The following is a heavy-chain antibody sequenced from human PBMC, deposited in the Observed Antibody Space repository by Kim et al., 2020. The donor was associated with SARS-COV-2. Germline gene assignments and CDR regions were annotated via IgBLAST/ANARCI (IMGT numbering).Heavy chain of an antibody. Sequence: GGSLRLSCAASGFTFSSYWMHWVRQAPGKGLVWVSRINSDGSSTSYADSVKGRFTISRDNAKNTLYLQMNSLRAEDTAVYYCARDRHPWFGQPLYYFDYWGQGTLVTVSS. CDR3: ARDRHPWFGQPLYYFDY. J-gene: IGHJ4*02. CDR2: INSDGSST. CDR1: GFTFSSYW. D-gene: IGHD3-10*01. V-gene: IGHV3-74*01.